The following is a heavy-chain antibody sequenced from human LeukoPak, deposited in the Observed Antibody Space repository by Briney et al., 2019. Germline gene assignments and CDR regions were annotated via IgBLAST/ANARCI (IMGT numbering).Heavy chain of an antibody. CDR1: GGSISSYY. CDR2: IYYTGST. V-gene: IGHV4-59*01. D-gene: IGHD2-15*01. CDR3: ARGRALVGGSDH. J-gene: IGHJ4*02. Sequence: SETLSITCTVSGGSISSYYWSWIRQPPGKGLEWIGYIYYTGSTIYNPSLRSRVTISLDTSKSQFSLKLSSVTAADTAVYYCARGRALVGGSDHWGQGTLVTVSS.